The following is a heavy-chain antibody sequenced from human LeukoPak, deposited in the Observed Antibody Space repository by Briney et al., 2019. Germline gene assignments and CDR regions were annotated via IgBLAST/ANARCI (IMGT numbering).Heavy chain of an antibody. D-gene: IGHD5-24*01. CDR1: GFTFSSYA. CDR2: IGAGGTFT. V-gene: IGHV3-23*01. Sequence: PGGSLRLSCTASGFTFSSYAMNWVRQAPGKGLEWVSGIGAGGTFTYYADSVKGRFTISRDNSRNTLYLQMNSLRADDTAVYYCARDIQLSTWGLGTMVTVSS. CDR3: ARDIQLST. J-gene: IGHJ3*01.